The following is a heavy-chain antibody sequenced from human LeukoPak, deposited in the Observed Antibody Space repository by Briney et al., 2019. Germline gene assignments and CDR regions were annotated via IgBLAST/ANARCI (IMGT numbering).Heavy chain of an antibody. CDR3: ARRGSGASLEYYFDL. V-gene: IGHV4-59*08. CDR2: IYYSGNT. CDR1: GGXISSYY. Sequence: SETLSLTCIVSGGXISSYYWSWIRQPPGKGLEYIGHIYYSGNTNSNPSLNSRVTISVDTSKNQFSLKLSSVTAADTAVYYCARRGSGASLEYYFDLWGRGTLVTVSS. J-gene: IGHJ2*01. D-gene: IGHD1-14*01.